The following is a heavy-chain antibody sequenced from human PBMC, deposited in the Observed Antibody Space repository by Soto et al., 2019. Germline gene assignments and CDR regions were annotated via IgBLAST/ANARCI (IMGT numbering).Heavy chain of an antibody. V-gene: IGHV4-4*07. Sequence: QAQLQVSGPGVVKPAETLSLICDVSGVPITDSYWSWILQSPGKGLDWIGRVHAGGSFNYNPSLRRRAAISVDTSKSQFSLRLTSVTAADTAVYFCARENTPEMTRGWFAPWGQGTLVTVSS. CDR2: VHAGGSF. CDR1: GVPITDSY. J-gene: IGHJ5*02. D-gene: IGHD3-10*01. CDR3: ARENTPEMTRGWFAP.